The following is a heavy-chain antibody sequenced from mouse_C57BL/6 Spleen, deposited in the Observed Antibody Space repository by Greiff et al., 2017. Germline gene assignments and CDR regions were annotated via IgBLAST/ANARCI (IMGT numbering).Heavy chain of an antibody. Sequence: VQLQQPGAELVKPGASVKMSCKASGYTFTSYWITWVKQRPGQGLEWIGDISPGSGSTNYNEKFKSKATLTVDTSSSTAYMQLSSLTSEDSAVYYCARRAFITTVVDYWGQGTTLTVSS. D-gene: IGHD1-1*01. V-gene: IGHV1-55*01. CDR2: ISPGSGST. CDR1: GYTFTSYW. J-gene: IGHJ2*01. CDR3: ARRAFITTVVDY.